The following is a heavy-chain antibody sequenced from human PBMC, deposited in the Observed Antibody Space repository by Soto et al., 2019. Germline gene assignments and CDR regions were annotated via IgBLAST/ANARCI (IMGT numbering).Heavy chain of an antibody. Sequence: QVQLQQWGAGLLKPSETLSLTCAVYGGSFSGYYWSWIRQPPGKGLEWIGEINHSGSTNYNPSLKSRVTISVDTSKAGVWLKLSSVTAADTAVYYCARGSRYCSSTSCVNWFDPWGQGTLVTVSS. CDR2: INHSGST. D-gene: IGHD2-2*01. CDR3: ARGSRYCSSTSCVNWFDP. V-gene: IGHV4-34*01. J-gene: IGHJ5*02. CDR1: GGSFSGYY.